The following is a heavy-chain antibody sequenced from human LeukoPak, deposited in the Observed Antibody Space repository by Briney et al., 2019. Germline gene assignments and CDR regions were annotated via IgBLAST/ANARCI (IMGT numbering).Heavy chain of an antibody. CDR1: GYSISSGYY. J-gene: IGHJ4*02. V-gene: IGHV4-38-2*02. CDR2: IYHSWST. D-gene: IGHD2-2*01. Sequence: SETLSLTCTVSGYSISSGYYWGWIRQPPGKGLEWIGIIYHSWSTYYNPSLKSRVTISVDTSKNQFSLKLSSVTAADTAVYYCARSDRLVPAALEYYFDYWGQGTLVTVSS. CDR3: ARSDRLVPAALEYYFDY.